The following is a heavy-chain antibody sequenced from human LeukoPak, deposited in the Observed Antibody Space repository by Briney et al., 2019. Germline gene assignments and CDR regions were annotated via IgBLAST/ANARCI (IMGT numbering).Heavy chain of an antibody. V-gene: IGHV3-9*01. CDR3: AKDGMEDP. Sequence: SGGSLRLSCAASGFTFDDYAMHWVRQAPGKGLEWVSGISWNSGSIGYADSVKGRFTISRDNAKNSLYLQMNSLRAEDTAVYYCAKDGMEDPWGQGTLVTVSS. D-gene: IGHD3-3*01. CDR1: GFTFDDYA. J-gene: IGHJ5*02. CDR2: ISWNSGSI.